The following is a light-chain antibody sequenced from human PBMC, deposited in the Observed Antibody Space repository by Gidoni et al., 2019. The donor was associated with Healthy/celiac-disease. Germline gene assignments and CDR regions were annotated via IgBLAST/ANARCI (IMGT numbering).Light chain of an antibody. J-gene: IGKJ1*01. CDR1: QSVSSSY. Sequence: EIVLTQSPGTLSLSPGERATLSCRASQSVSSSYLSWYQQKPGQAPRLLIYGASSRATAIPDCVRGSWSGKYFTLTISSLEPEDSVVYYCQQYVSSPPWTFGQGTKVEIK. CDR2: GAS. V-gene: IGKV3-20*01. CDR3: QQYVSSPPWT.